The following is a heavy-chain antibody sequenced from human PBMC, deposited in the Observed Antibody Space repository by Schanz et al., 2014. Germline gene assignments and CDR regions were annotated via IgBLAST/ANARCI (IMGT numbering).Heavy chain of an antibody. D-gene: IGHD2-21*02. CDR2: INQDGSEK. CDR1: GFTFSSYC. CDR3: ARPSDSSWYMDV. Sequence: EVQLVESGGALVQPGGSLRLSCAASGFTFSSYCINWVRQAPGKGLEWVANINQDGSEKYYVDSVKGRFTISRDNAKNSLYLQMNSLRAEDTALYYCARPSDSSWYMDVWGKGTTVTVSS. J-gene: IGHJ6*03. V-gene: IGHV3-7*03.